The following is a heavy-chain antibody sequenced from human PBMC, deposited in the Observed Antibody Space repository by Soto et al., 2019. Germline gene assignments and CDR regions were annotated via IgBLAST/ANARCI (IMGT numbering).Heavy chain of an antibody. CDR3: ARGGSGYTWFNEF. D-gene: IGHD3-22*01. CDR1: GGLFSSYP. CDR2: IIPVFQTA. Sequence: QEQLVQSGAEVKKPGSSVKVSCKASGGLFSSYPISWVRQVPGQGLEWMGVIIPVFQTAYYTQRFQGRVKITADESTNTDYMELSSLRSADTAIYYCARGGSGYTWFNEFWGQGTLVTVSS. V-gene: IGHV1-69*01. J-gene: IGHJ4*02.